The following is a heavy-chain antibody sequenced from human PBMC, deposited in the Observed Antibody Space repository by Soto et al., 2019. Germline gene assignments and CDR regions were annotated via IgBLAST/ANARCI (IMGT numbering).Heavy chain of an antibody. J-gene: IGHJ5*02. D-gene: IGHD6-19*01. CDR1: GGSISSSSYY. Sequence: QLQLQESGPGLVKPSETLSLTCTVSGGSISSSSYYWGWIRQPPGKGLEWIGSIYYSGSTYYNPSRMRRVTISVDTSKNQFSLKLSSVTAADTAVYYCARLVQWLGNWFDPWGQGTLVTVSS. CDR3: ARLVQWLGNWFDP. V-gene: IGHV4-39*01. CDR2: IYYSGST.